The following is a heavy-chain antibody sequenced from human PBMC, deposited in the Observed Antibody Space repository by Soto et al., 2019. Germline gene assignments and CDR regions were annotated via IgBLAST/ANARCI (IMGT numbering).Heavy chain of an antibody. CDR2: IIPMLEKT. CDR3: PYSSSPLGFDF. J-gene: IGHJ4*02. CDR1: GGTFSSYV. D-gene: IGHD6-13*01. Sequence: QVQLVQSGAEVKKPGSSVKVSCKASGGTFSSYVISWVRQAPGQGLEWMGGIIPMLEKTTYAQRFQGRVTITADESTSTAYMELSRLRSEDTAFYFCPYSSSPLGFDFWGQGTLVTVSS. V-gene: IGHV1-69*01.